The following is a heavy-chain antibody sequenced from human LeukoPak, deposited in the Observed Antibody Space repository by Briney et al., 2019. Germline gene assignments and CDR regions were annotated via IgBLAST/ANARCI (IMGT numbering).Heavy chain of an antibody. V-gene: IGHV1-18*01. J-gene: IGHJ5*02. Sequence: GASVKVSCKASGYTFTTYGISWVRQAPGQGLEWMGWINAYNGNTNYAQKLQGRVTMTTDTSTGTVYMELRSLKSDDSAVYYCARSGDGNWFDPWGQGTRVTVSS. CDR1: GYTFTTYG. CDR3: ARSGDGNWFDP. CDR2: INAYNGNT. D-gene: IGHD7-27*01.